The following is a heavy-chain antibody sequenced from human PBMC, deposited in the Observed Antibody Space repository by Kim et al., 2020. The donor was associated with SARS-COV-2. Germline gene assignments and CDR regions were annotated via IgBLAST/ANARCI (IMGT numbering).Heavy chain of an antibody. D-gene: IGHD6-13*01. CDR3: TNSCGSWSTGY. CDR2: LSDDGSKK. J-gene: IGHJ4*02. CDR1: GFTFSSYG. V-gene: IGHV3-30*18. Sequence: GGSLRLSCAASGFTFSSYGMHWVRQAPGKGLEWVAVLSDDGSKKYYADSLKGRFTISRDNSKNTLFLQMNSLRTEDTALYYCTNSCGSWSTGYWGQGTLVTVSS.